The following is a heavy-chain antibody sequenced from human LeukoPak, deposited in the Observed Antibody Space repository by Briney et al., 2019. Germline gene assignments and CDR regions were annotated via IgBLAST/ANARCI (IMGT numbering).Heavy chain of an antibody. CDR2: IKQDGSEK. CDR3: AREGPLLWFGELRVPYYYYGMDV. Sequence: PGGSLRLSCAASGFTFSSYWMSWVRQAPGKGLEWVANIKQDGSEKYYVDSVKGRFTISRDNAKSSLYLQMNSLRAEDTAVYYCAREGPLLWFGELRVPYYYYGMDVWGQGTTVTVSS. D-gene: IGHD3-10*01. J-gene: IGHJ6*02. V-gene: IGHV3-7*01. CDR1: GFTFSSYW.